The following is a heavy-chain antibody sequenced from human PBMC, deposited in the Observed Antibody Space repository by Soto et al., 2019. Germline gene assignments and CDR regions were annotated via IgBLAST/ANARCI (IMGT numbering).Heavy chain of an antibody. D-gene: IGHD3-10*01. J-gene: IGHJ4*02. CDR3: AREERWFTD. CDR2: ISSSSSTI. Sequence: EVQLVESGGGLVQPGGSLRLSCAASGFTFSSYSMNWVRQAPGKGLEWVSYISSSSSTIYYADSVKGRFTISRDNAKNSLYLQTNSLRAEDTAVYYCAREERWFTDWGQVTLVTVSS. CDR1: GFTFSSYS. V-gene: IGHV3-48*04.